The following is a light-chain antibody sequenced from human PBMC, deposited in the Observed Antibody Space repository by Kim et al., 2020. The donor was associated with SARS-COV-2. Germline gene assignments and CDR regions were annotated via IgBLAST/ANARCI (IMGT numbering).Light chain of an antibody. CDR2: DAS. CDR1: QSVSHY. CDR3: QQRSNWPPLYT. J-gene: IGKJ2*01. Sequence: SPGERPTLSCRASQSVSHYLAWYQQKPGQAPRLLIYDASNRATGIPARFSGSGSGTEFTLTISSLEPEDFAVYYCQQRSNWPPLYTFGQGTKLEI. V-gene: IGKV3-11*01.